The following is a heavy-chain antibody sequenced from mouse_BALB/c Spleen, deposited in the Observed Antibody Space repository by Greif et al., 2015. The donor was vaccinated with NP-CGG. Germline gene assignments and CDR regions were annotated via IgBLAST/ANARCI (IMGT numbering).Heavy chain of an antibody. Sequence: VQLQQSGAELAKPGASVKMSCKASGYTFTSYWMHWVKQRPGQGLEWIGYINPSTGYTEYNQKFKDKATLTADKSSSTAYMQLSSLTSEDSSVYYCARAYDGYPFACWGQGTLVTVSA. CDR1: GYTFTSYW. D-gene: IGHD2-3*01. CDR3: ARAYDGYPFAC. CDR2: INPSTGYT. V-gene: IGHV1-7*01. J-gene: IGHJ3*01.